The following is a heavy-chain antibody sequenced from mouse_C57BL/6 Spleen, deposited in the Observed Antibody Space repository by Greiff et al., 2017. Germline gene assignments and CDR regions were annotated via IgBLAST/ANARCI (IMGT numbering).Heavy chain of an antibody. CDR2: ISDGGSYT. J-gene: IGHJ2*01. Sequence: EVQVVESGGGLVKPGGSLKLSCAASGFTFSSYAMSWVRQTPEKRLEWVATISDGGSYTYYPDNVKGRFTISRDNAKNNLYLQMSHLKSEDTATYYCARGYYGSSYFDYWGQGTTLTVSS. V-gene: IGHV5-4*01. CDR1: GFTFSSYA. CDR3: ARGYYGSSYFDY. D-gene: IGHD1-1*01.